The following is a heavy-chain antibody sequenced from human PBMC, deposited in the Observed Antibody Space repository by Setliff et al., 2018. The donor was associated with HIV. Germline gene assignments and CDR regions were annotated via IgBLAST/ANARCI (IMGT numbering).Heavy chain of an antibody. D-gene: IGHD6-19*01. CDR2: INTSGGSA. Sequence: ASVKVSCKVSGYTLTELSMHWVRQAPGKGLEWMGVINTSGGSAGYAEKFRGRVTMTRDTSTSTVYMDLRNLRSEDTAVYYCARNQGDSSGWYAGDYWGHGTLVTVSS. V-gene: IGHV1-46*01. CDR1: GYTLTELS. CDR3: ARNQGDSSGWYAGDY. J-gene: IGHJ4*01.